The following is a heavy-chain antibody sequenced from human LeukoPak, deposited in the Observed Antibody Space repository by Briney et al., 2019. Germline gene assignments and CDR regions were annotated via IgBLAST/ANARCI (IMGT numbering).Heavy chain of an antibody. D-gene: IGHD5-18*01. V-gene: IGHV4-34*01. J-gene: IGHJ4*02. Sequence: SETLSLTCAVYGGSFSGYYWSWIRQPPGKGLEWIGEINHSGSTNYNPSLKSRVTISVDTSKNQFSLKLNSVTAADTAVYYCASRDTATGLDWGQGTLVTVSS. CDR2: INHSGST. CDR1: GGSFSGYY. CDR3: ASRDTATGLD.